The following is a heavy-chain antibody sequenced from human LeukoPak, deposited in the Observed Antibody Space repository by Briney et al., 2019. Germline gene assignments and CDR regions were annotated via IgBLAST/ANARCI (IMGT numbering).Heavy chain of an antibody. V-gene: IGHV3-23*01. CDR3: AKAPPAATNYYYGMAV. Sequence: PGGSLRLSCAASGFTFNNYAMTWVRQAPGKGLEWVSAVSGRGDATYYADSVKGRFTISRDDSKNTLYLQMNSLRAEDTAVYHCAKAPPAATNYYYGMAVWGQGTTVTVSS. D-gene: IGHD2-15*01. CDR2: VSGRGDAT. J-gene: IGHJ6*02. CDR1: GFTFNNYA.